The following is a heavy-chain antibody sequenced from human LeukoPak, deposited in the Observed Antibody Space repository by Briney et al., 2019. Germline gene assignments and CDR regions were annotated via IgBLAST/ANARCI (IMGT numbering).Heavy chain of an antibody. D-gene: IGHD2-8*01. Sequence: SETLSLTCTASGGSISSYYWSWIRQPAGKGLEWIGRIYTSGSTNYNPSLKSRVTMSVDTSKNQFSLKLSSVTAADTAVYYCARVPLGYCTNGVCLVDYWGQGTLVTVSS. CDR3: ARVPLGYCTNGVCLVDY. CDR2: IYTSGST. CDR1: GGSISSYY. V-gene: IGHV4-4*07. J-gene: IGHJ4*02.